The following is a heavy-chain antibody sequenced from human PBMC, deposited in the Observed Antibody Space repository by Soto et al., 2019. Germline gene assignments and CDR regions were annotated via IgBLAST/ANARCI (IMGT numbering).Heavy chain of an antibody. D-gene: IGHD2-2*01. Sequence: QVQLQESGPGLVKPSQTLSLTCIVSGGSISSGGYYWSWIRQHPGKGLEWIVYIYYSGSTYYNPSLKSRVTISVDTSKNQFSLRLSSGTAADTAVYYCASYQYRVRFQRWGQGTLVAVSS. V-gene: IGHV4-31*03. J-gene: IGHJ4*02. CDR1: GGSISSGGYY. CDR2: IYYSGST. CDR3: ASYQYRVRFQR.